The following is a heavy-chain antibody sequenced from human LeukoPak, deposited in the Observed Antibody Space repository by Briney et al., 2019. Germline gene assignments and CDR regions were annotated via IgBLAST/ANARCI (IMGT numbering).Heavy chain of an antibody. CDR1: GFMFSKSW. CDR3: ARDSGDYGLY. CDR2: IYNDGSTT. Sequence: GGSLRLSCAASGFMFSKSWMHWVRQVPGKGLVWVARIYNDGSTTNYADSVKGRFTISRDNAKNSLYLQMNSLRAEDTAVYYCARDSGDYGLYWGQGTLVTVSS. J-gene: IGHJ4*02. V-gene: IGHV3-74*01. D-gene: IGHD4-17*01.